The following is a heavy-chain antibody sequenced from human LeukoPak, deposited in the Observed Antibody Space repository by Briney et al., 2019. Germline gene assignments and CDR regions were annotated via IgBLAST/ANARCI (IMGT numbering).Heavy chain of an antibody. J-gene: IGHJ4*02. V-gene: IGHV4-59*12. D-gene: IGHD1-14*01. CDR1: GGSISSDC. Sequence: SETLSLTCTVSGGSISSDCWSWIRQPPGKGLEWIGYIEYSGSPNYNPSLKSRLSISVDTSKNQFSLKLSSVTAADTAVYYCARDHRAAAFDYWGQGTLVTVSS. CDR3: ARDHRAAAFDY. CDR2: IEYSGSP.